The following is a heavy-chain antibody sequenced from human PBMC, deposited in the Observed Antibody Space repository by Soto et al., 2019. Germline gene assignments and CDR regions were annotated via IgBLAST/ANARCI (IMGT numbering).Heavy chain of an antibody. J-gene: IGHJ4*02. V-gene: IGHV1-3*01. CDR2: INAGNGNT. CDR1: GYTFTSYA. CDR3: ARVSGIAVAEI. Sequence: QVQLVQSGAEVKKPGASVKVSCKASGYTFTSYAMHWVGQAPGQRLEWMGWINAGNGNTKYSQKFQGRVTITRDTSASTAYMELSSLRSEDTAVYYCARVSGIAVAEIWGQGTLVTVSS. D-gene: IGHD6-19*01.